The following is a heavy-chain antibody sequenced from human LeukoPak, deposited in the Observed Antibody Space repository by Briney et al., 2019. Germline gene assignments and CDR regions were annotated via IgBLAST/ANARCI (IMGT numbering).Heavy chain of an antibody. CDR3: ARPGPTGGNSYGPEKFDY. CDR2: INHSGST. J-gene: IGHJ4*02. V-gene: IGHV4-34*01. Sequence: SETLSLTCAVYGGSFSGYYWSWIRQPPGKGLEWIGEINHSGSTNYNPSLKSRVTISVDTSKNQFSLKLSSVTAADTAVYYCARPGPTGGNSYGPEKFDYWGQGTLVTVSS. CDR1: GGSFSGYY. D-gene: IGHD5-18*01.